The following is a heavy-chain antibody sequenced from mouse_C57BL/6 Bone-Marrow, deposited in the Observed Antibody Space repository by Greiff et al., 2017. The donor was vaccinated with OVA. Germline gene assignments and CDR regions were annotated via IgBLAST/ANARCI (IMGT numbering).Heavy chain of an antibody. J-gene: IGHJ1*03. V-gene: IGHV1-4*01. CDR2: INPSSGYT. CDR3: ARYHYDYDGWYFDV. CDR1: GYTFTSYT. D-gene: IGHD2-4*01. Sequence: QVQLKQSGAELARPGASVKMSCKASGYTFTSYTMHWVKQRPGQGLEWIGYINPSSGYTKYNQKFKDKATLTADKSSSTAYMQLSSLTSEDSAVYYCARYHYDYDGWYFDVWGTGTTVTVSS.